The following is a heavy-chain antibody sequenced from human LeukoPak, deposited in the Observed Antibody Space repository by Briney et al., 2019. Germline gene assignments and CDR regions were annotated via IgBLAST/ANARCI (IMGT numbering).Heavy chain of an antibody. Sequence: PSETLSLTCSVSGGSFSTYYWTWIRQPPGKGLEYIGYVYYTGSTNDNPSLQSRDAISIDTSKNQFSLKLRSVTAADTAVYFCARIDGDLLDSWGQGTRVAVSS. CDR2: VYYTGST. V-gene: IGHV4-59*08. CDR3: ARIDGDLLDS. J-gene: IGHJ4*02. CDR1: GGSFSTYY. D-gene: IGHD4-17*01.